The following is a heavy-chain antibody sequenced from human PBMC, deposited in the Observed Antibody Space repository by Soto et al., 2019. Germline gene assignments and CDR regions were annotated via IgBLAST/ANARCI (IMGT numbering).Heavy chain of an antibody. CDR1: GFSVSSSY. CDR2: IDSGGST. D-gene: IGHD5-12*01. V-gene: IGHV3-66*01. J-gene: IGHJ6*02. CDR3: ATILATMNPEDHYYHGLDV. Sequence: VQLVESGGGLVQPGGSLRLSCAASGFSVSSSYMNWVRQAPGKGLEWVSVIDSGGSTDYADSVKGRFSISTDNSKNTLYLQMNSLRAEDTAVDYCATILATMNPEDHYYHGLDVLGQGTTVTVSS.